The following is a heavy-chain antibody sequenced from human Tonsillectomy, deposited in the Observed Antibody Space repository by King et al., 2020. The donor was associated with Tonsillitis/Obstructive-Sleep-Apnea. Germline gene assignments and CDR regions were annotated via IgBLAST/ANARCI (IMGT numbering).Heavy chain of an antibody. CDR3: ARDGPFRYCSGGSCYSPGYYYYYYMDV. CDR1: GFTFSSYG. CDR2: IWYDGSNK. J-gene: IGHJ6*03. Sequence: QLVQSGGGVVQPGRSLRLSCAASGFTFSSYGMHWVRQAPGKGLEWVAVIWYDGSNKYYADSVKGRFTISRDNSKNTLYLQMNSLRAEDTAVYYCARDGPFRYCSGGSCYSPGYYYYYYMDVWGKGTTVTVSS. V-gene: IGHV3-33*01. D-gene: IGHD2-15*01.